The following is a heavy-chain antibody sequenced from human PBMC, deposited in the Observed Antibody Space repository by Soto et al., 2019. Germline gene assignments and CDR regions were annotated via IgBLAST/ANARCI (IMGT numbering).Heavy chain of an antibody. D-gene: IGHD3-10*01. V-gene: IGHV4-39*01. J-gene: IGHJ5*02. CDR3: ARQYYGSGSYYNVPNWFDP. CDR2: IYYSGST. CDR1: GGSISISSYY. Sequence: SETLSLTCTVSGGSISISSYYWGWIRQPPGKGLEWIGSIYYSGSTYHNPSLKSRVTISVDTSKNQFSLTLSSVTAADTAVYYCARQYYGSGSYYNVPNWFDPWGQGTLVTVSS.